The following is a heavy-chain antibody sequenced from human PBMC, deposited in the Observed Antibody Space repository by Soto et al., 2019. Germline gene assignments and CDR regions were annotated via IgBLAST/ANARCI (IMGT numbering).Heavy chain of an antibody. Sequence: HPGGSLRLSCAASGFTISSYNMNWVRQAPGKGLEWISTISIYSSTINYADSVKDRFTISRDNSRNTLYLHMDSLRAEDTAVYYCARGRGSTGYLGREHYFDYWGQGTLVTVSS. J-gene: IGHJ4*02. CDR3: ARGRGSTGYLGREHYFDY. CDR1: GFTISSYN. D-gene: IGHD2-2*01. V-gene: IGHV3-48*01. CDR2: ISIYSSTI.